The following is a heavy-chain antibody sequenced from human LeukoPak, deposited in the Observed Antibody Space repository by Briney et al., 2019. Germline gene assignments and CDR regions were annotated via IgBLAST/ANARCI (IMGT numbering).Heavy chain of an antibody. V-gene: IGHV3-48*03. Sequence: PGGSLRLSCAASGFSFSGYEMNWFRQAPGKGLEWVSYISSGSGGTIYYAESVKGRFTISRDNAKNSLYLQMNSLRAEDTAVYYCMRDGLKYASGSHLHDSWGQGTLVTVSS. D-gene: IGHD3-10*01. J-gene: IGHJ4*02. CDR3: MRDGLKYASGSHLHDS. CDR2: ISSGSGGTI. CDR1: GFSFSGYE.